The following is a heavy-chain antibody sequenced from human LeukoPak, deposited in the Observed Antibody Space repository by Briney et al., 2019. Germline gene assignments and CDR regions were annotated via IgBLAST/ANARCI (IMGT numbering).Heavy chain of an antibody. Sequence: PSETLSLTCTVSGGSISSRNYYWGWIRQPPGKGLQWIGSIYYSGSTYYKASLKSRVTISVDTSKNQFSLKLSSVTAADTAVYYCARRGYSSGWPQRAYFDYWGQGTLVTVSS. J-gene: IGHJ4*02. CDR1: GGSISSRNYY. D-gene: IGHD6-19*01. V-gene: IGHV4-39*07. CDR3: ARRGYSSGWPQRAYFDY. CDR2: IYYSGST.